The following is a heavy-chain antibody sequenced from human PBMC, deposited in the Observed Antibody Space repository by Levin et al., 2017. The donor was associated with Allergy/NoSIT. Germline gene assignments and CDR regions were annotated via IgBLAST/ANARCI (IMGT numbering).Heavy chain of an antibody. J-gene: IGHJ4*02. CDR3: ARGYLPRDSSSWTHFDY. CDR2: IYYSGST. V-gene: IGHV4-61*01. Sequence: SETLSLTCTVSGGSVSSGSYYWSWIRQPPGKGLEWIGYIYYSGSTNYNPSLKSRVTISVDTSKNQFSLKLSSVTAADTAVYYCARGYLPRDSSSWTHFDYWGQGTLVTVSS. CDR1: GGSVSSGSYY. D-gene: IGHD6-13*01.